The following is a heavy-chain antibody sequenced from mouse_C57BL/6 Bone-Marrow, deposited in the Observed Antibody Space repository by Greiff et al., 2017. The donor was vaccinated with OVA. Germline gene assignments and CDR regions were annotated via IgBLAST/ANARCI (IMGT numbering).Heavy chain of an antibody. CDR2: IDPSDSYT. V-gene: IGHV1-69*01. CDR3: ARSWFAY. Sequence: QVQLQQPGAELVMPGASVKLSCKASGYTFTSYWMHWVKQRPGHGLEWIGEIDPSDSYTNYNQKFKGQSTLTVDKSSSTAYMQLSSLTSEDSAVYYCARSWFAYWGQGTLVTVSA. CDR1: GYTFTSYW. J-gene: IGHJ3*01.